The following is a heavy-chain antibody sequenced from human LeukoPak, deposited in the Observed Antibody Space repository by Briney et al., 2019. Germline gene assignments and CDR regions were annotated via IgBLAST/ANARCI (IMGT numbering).Heavy chain of an antibody. CDR2: IWYEGSNK. CDR1: GFNFSSFG. J-gene: IGHJ1*01. Sequence: GGSLRLSWTASGFNFSSFGMHWVRQDPGKGLELEAVIWYEGSNKYYGDSVKGRFTISRDNSKKTLYLQMNSLRVEDTAVYYCARGDGYNDAEYLQHWGQGTLVTVS. V-gene: IGHV3-33*08. CDR3: ARGDGYNDAEYLQH. D-gene: IGHD5-24*01.